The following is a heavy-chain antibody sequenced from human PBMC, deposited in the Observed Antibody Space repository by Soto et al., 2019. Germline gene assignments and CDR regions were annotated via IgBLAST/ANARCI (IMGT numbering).Heavy chain of an antibody. D-gene: IGHD2-15*01. CDR1: DFTINNAW. Sequence: EAHLVESGGGLVKPGGSLRLSCAASDFTINNAWMNWVRQAPGKGLEWVARVKTNSEGGATDYAAPLKGRFTISRDDSKNTLFLQMNSLKTEYTAVYYCTTGSVEGVWGQGATVTVSS. J-gene: IGHJ6*02. CDR2: VKTNSEGGAT. V-gene: IGHV3-15*07. CDR3: TTGSVEGV.